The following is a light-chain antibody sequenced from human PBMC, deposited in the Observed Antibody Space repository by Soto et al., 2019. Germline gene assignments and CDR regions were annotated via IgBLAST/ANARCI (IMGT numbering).Light chain of an antibody. CDR2: DAS. Sequence: EIVFTQSPATLSLSPGERATLSCGASQSVSSSYLAWYQQKPGLAPRLLIYDASSRATGIPDRFSGSGSGIDFTLTMSRLVSEDFAVYYCQQFGSSPRVTFAQGTRLAIK. CDR3: QQFGSSPRVT. V-gene: IGKV3D-20*01. CDR1: QSVSSSY. J-gene: IGKJ5*01.